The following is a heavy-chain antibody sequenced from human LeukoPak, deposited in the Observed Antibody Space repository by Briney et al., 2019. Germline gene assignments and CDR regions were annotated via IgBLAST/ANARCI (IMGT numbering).Heavy chain of an antibody. CDR1: AFTFKSCD. Sequence: GGSLRLSCSGSAFTFKSCDMHWVRQAPGKGLESLSSINTNGANTYYADSVKGRFTISRDNSRNTVHVQMNSLTPEDTAVYYCVKGLDYSSSQMDSWGQGTLVTVSS. CDR3: VKGLDYSSSQMDS. D-gene: IGHD6-6*01. J-gene: IGHJ4*02. V-gene: IGHV3-64*05. CDR2: INTNGANT.